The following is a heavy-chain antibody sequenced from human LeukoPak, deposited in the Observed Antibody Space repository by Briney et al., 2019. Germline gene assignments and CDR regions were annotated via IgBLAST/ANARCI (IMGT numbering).Heavy chain of an antibody. J-gene: IGHJ4*02. CDR3: ARDLLYGDPYFDY. Sequence: GGSLRLSCAASGFTFSSYGMHWVRQAPGKGLEWVAVIWYDGSNKYYADSVKGRFTISRDNSKNTLYLQMNSLRAEDTAVYCCARDLLYGDPYFDYWGQGTLVTVSS. V-gene: IGHV3-33*01. D-gene: IGHD4-17*01. CDR2: IWYDGSNK. CDR1: GFTFSSYG.